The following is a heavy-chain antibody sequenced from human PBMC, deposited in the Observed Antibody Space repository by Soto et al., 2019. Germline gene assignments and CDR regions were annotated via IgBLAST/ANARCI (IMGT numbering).Heavy chain of an antibody. V-gene: IGHV3-30*18. J-gene: IGHJ4*02. Sequence: GGSLRLSCAASGFTFSSYGMHWVRQAPGKGLEWVAVISYDGSNKYYADSVKGRFTISRDNSKNTLYLQMNSLRAEDTAVYYCAKNYVWGSPYNIDYWGQGTLVTVSS. CDR3: AKNYVWGSPYNIDY. D-gene: IGHD3-16*01. CDR1: GFTFSSYG. CDR2: ISYDGSNK.